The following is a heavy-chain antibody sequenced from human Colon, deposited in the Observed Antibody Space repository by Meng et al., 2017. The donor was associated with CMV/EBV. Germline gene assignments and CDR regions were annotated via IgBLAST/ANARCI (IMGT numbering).Heavy chain of an antibody. D-gene: IGHD3-10*01. Sequence: GGSLRLSCAASGFIFSNYPIHWVRQAPGKGLEWVSSISCYGDMTYYADSVKGRFTISRDNSKTSQYLQMNSLRVEDTAVYYCAKERFCDAPPKRSFDFWGQGTLVTVSS. CDR1: GFIFSNYP. CDR3: AKERFCDAPPKRSFDF. CDR2: ISCYGDMT. J-gene: IGHJ4*02. V-gene: IGHV3-23*01.